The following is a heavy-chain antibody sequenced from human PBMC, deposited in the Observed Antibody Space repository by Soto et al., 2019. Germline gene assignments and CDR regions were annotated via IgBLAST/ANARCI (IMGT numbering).Heavy chain of an antibody. D-gene: IGHD2-2*01. V-gene: IGHV4-31*03. J-gene: IGHJ5*02. Sequence: QVQLQESGPGLVKPSQTLSLTCTVSGDSISSGNYFWTWTRQHPEKGLEWIGSIYYSGSTYYNPSLKNRITISVDTSKNRFSLKLTSVTAADTAVYYCARVICTSITCYFPGWFDPWGRGTLVTVSS. CDR3: ARVICTSITCYFPGWFDP. CDR1: GDSISSGNYF. CDR2: IYYSGST.